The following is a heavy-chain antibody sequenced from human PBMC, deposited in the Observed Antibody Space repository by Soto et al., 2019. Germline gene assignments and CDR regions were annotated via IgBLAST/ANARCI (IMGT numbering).Heavy chain of an antibody. CDR1: GFSFSDHW. D-gene: IGHD4-17*01. CDR3: VKATTDPLY. CDR2: INNDGSST. Sequence: GGSLRLSCTASGFSFSDHWMHWVRQAPGKGPEWVSPINNDGSSTYHADSVKGRFTISRDNSKNTLYLQMSSLRGEDTAVYYCVKATTDPLYWGQGTLVTVSS. J-gene: IGHJ4*02. V-gene: IGHV3-64D*06.